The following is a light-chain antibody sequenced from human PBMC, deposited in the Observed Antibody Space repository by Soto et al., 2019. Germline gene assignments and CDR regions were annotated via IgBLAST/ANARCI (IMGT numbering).Light chain of an antibody. CDR1: QSVSRN. V-gene: IGKV3-15*01. J-gene: IGKJ2*01. CDR3: QQSNNWPYT. CDR2: GAS. Sequence: EIVMTQSPATLSVSPGERATLSCRASQSVSRNLAWYQQKPGQAPRLLFYGASTRATGVPARFSGSGSGTDFTLTISSLQSEDFGVYYCQQSNNWPYTFGQGTKLEIK.